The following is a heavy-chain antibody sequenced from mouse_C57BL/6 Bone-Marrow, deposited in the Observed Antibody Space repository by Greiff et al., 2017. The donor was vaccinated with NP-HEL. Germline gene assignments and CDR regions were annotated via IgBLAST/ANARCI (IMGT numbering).Heavy chain of an antibody. CDR1: GYTFTSYW. V-gene: IGHV1-55*01. CDR2: IYPGSGST. CDR3: ARDYYWDGSSYDYFDY. J-gene: IGHJ2*01. Sequence: VQLQQPGAELVKPGASVKMSCKASGYTFTSYWITWVKQRPGQGLEWIGDIYPGSGSTNYNEKFKSKATLTVDTSSSTAYMQLSSLTSEDSAVYYGARDYYWDGSSYDYFDYWGQGTTLTVSS. D-gene: IGHD1-1*01.